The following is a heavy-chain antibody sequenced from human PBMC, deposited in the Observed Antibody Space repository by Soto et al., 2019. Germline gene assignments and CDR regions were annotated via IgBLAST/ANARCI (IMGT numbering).Heavy chain of an antibody. CDR3: ATLTPGSDAFDI. V-gene: IGHV1-3*01. Sequence: GASVKVSCKASGYTFTSYAMHWVRQAPGQRLEWMGWINAGNGNTKYSQKFQGRVTMTEDTSTDTAYMELSSLRSEDTAVYYCATLTPGSDAFDIWGQGTMVTVSS. CDR2: INAGNGNT. CDR1: GYTFTSYA. J-gene: IGHJ3*02.